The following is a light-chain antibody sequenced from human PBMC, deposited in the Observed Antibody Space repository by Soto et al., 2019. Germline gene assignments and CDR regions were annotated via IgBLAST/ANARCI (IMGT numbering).Light chain of an antibody. CDR1: SGSIASNY. V-gene: IGLV6-57*04. CDR3: QSYDTATPAI. Sequence: NFMLTQPHSVSGSPGKTVILTCTRSSGSIASNYVQWYQQRPGSAPTTVIFEDSRRPSGVPDRFSGSIDTSSNSASLTISGLKTEDEADYYCQSYDTATPAIFGGGTKLTVL. J-gene: IGLJ2*01. CDR2: EDS.